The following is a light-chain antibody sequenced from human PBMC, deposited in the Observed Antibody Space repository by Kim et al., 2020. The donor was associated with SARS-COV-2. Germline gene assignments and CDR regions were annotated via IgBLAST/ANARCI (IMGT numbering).Light chain of an antibody. V-gene: IGKV1-5*03. CDR2: KAS. Sequence: DIQLTQSPSTLSASVGDRLTITCRANESISRWLAWYQQTPGKAPKLLIYKASSLESGVPSRFSGSGYGTEFFLTISSLQPDDFVTYFCQQYSAFPWTFGRGTKVDIK. J-gene: IGKJ1*01. CDR3: QQYSAFPWT. CDR1: ESISRW.